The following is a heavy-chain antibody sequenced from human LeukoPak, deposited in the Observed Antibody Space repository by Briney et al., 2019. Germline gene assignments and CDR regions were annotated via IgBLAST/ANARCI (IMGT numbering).Heavy chain of an antibody. Sequence: PGGSLRLSCAASGFTFSSYGMHWVRQAPGKGLEWVAFIRYDGSNKYYADSVKGRFTISRGNSKNTLYLQMNSLRAEDTAVYYCAKDRVVAGTTGAFDIWGQGTMVTVSS. CDR1: GFTFSSYG. CDR3: AKDRVVAGTTGAFDI. J-gene: IGHJ3*02. D-gene: IGHD6-19*01. CDR2: IRYDGSNK. V-gene: IGHV3-30*02.